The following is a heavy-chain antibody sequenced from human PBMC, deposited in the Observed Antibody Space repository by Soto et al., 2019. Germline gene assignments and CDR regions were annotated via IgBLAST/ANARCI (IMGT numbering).Heavy chain of an antibody. Sequence: QVQLQESGPGLVKPSETLSLTCTVSGGSISSYYWSWIRQPPGKGLEWIGYIYYSGSTNYNPSLTSRVTISVDTSKNQFSLKLRSVTAADTAVYYCARDSDLPGRILDYWGQGTLFTVSS. D-gene: IGHD5-18*01. V-gene: IGHV4-59*01. CDR1: GGSISSYY. CDR2: IYYSGST. CDR3: ARDSDLPGRILDY. J-gene: IGHJ4*02.